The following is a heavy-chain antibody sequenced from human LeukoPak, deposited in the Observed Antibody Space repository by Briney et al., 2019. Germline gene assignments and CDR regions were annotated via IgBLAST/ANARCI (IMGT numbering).Heavy chain of an antibody. Sequence: GASVKDSCKASGYTFTGYYMHWVRQAPGQRLEWMGWINAANGNTKYSQKFQGRVTITRDTSASTAYMELSSLRSEDTAVYYCAGRGTREYYYGMDVWGQGTTVTVSS. D-gene: IGHD1-26*01. CDR1: GYTFTGYY. CDR2: INAANGNT. V-gene: IGHV1-3*01. J-gene: IGHJ6*02. CDR3: AGRGTREYYYGMDV.